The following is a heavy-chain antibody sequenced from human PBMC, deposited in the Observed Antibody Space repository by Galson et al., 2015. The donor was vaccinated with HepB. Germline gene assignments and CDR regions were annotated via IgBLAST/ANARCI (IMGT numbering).Heavy chain of an antibody. V-gene: IGHV2-5*01. CDR2: IYWNDDK. D-gene: IGHD3-9*01. CDR3: GHIRTGYYDISKPMDV. J-gene: IGHJ6*02. Sequence: PALVKPTQTLTLTCTFSGFSLTTSGVGVGWIRQPPGKALEWLALIYWNDDKRYSTSLMSRLTITKDTSKNQVVLTMTSMDPVDTATYYCGHIRTGYYDISKPMDVWGQGTTVTVSS. CDR1: GFSLTTSGVG.